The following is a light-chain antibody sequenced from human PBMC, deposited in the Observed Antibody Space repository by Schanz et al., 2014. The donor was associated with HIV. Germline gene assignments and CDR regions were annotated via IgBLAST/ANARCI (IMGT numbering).Light chain of an antibody. CDR1: SSKIGSNF. CDR3: ATWDTGLTAGELV. V-gene: IGLV1-51*01. Sequence: QSALTQPPSVSAAPGQKVTISCSGASSKIGSNFVSWYQQFPGAAPKLLIYDNDKRPSGIPDRFSGSKSATSATLGITGLQTGDEADYYCATWDTGLTAGELVFGTGTKLTVL. CDR2: DND. J-gene: IGLJ1*01.